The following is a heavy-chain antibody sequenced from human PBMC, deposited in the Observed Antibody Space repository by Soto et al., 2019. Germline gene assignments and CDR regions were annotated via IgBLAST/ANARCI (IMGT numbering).Heavy chain of an antibody. CDR1: GDSVSSTSTS. J-gene: IGHJ4*02. CDR2: TYYRSEWYS. CDR3: ARGSYYSGWV. D-gene: IGHD6-19*01. Sequence: SQTLSLTCAIYGDSVSSTSTSCSWIRESPSRGLEWLGRTYYRSEWYSDYAVSVKSRITINPDTSKNQFSLQLNSVTPEDTAVYYCARGSYYSGWVWGQGTLVTVSS. V-gene: IGHV6-1*01.